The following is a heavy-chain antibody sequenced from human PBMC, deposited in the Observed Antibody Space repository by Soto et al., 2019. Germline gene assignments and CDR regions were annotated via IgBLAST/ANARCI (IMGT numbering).Heavy chain of an antibody. J-gene: IGHJ6*02. CDR3: ARSIGADFYYGMEV. D-gene: IGHD6-6*01. CDR2: IWYDGSNK. CDR1: GFTFSSYG. Sequence: QVQLVESGVGVVQPGRSLRLSCAASGFTFSSYGMHWVRQAPGKGLEWVALIWYDGSNKYYADSVKDRFTTSRDNSKNTLFLQMNNLRAEDTAVYYCARSIGADFYYGMEVWGQGTTVTVSS. V-gene: IGHV3-33*01.